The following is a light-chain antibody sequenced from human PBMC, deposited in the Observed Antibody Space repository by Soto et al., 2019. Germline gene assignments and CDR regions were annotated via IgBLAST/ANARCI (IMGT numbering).Light chain of an antibody. Sequence: DVVMTQSPLSLPVTLGQPASISCRSSQSLVYSDRNTYLNWFQQRPGQSPRSLIYKVSDRDSGVPDRFSGSGSGADFTLKISRVEAEDVGVYYCMHGTHWPYTFGQGTKLEIK. CDR1: QSLVYSDRNTY. V-gene: IGKV2-30*01. J-gene: IGKJ2*01. CDR3: MHGTHWPYT. CDR2: KVS.